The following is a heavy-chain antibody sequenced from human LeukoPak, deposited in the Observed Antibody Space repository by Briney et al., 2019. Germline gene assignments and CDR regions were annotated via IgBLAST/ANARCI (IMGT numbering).Heavy chain of an antibody. CDR2: INPNSGDT. V-gene: IGHV1-2*06. D-gene: IGHD5/OR15-5a*01. CDR1: GYTFTGYY. CDR3: ARLSTSPHHFP. J-gene: IGHJ5*02. Sequence: ASVKVSCKASGYTFTGYYLHWVRQAPGQGLEWMGRINPNSGDTYNTQDFQGRITMTRDTSLSTAYLELSTLRSNDTAVYYCARLSTSPHHFPWGQGTLVTVSS.